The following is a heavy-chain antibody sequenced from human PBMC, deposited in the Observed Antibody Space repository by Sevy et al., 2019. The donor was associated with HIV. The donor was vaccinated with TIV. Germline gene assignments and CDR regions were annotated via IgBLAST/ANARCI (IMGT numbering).Heavy chain of an antibody. CDR3: AKGGAATWEYYYFYYMDL. V-gene: IGHV3-23*01. CDR2: ISGSGGST. Sequence: GGSLRLSCAASEFTFSSYAMTWVRQAPGKGLEWVSAISGSGGSTYYADSVKGRFTISRDNSKNTLYLQMNSLRAEDTAVYYCAKGGAATWEYYYFYYMDLWGKGTTVTVSS. CDR1: EFTFSSYA. D-gene: IGHD2-15*01. J-gene: IGHJ6*03.